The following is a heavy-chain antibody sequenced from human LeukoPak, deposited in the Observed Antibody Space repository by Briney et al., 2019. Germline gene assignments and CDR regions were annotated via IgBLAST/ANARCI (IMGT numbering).Heavy chain of an antibody. CDR2: INSDGSST. Sequence: PGGSLRLSCAASGFTFSSYWMHWVRQAPGKGLVWVSRINSDGSSTSYADSVKGRFTISRDNAKNTLYLQMNSLRAEDTAVYYCARVFDPKWELPETFDYWGQGTLVTVSS. CDR1: GFTFSSYW. V-gene: IGHV3-74*01. D-gene: IGHD1-26*01. CDR3: ARVFDPKWELPETFDY. J-gene: IGHJ4*02.